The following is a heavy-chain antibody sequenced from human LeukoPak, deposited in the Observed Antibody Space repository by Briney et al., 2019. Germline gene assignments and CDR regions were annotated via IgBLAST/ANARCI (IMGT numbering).Heavy chain of an antibody. Sequence: GGSLRLSCAASGFTFDDYSMHWVRQAPGKGLEWVSLISWDGGSTYYADSVKGRFTISRDNSKNSLYLQMNSLRTEDTALYYCAKDSGITGGPIIDYWGQGTLVTVSS. J-gene: IGHJ4*02. CDR2: ISWDGGST. V-gene: IGHV3-43*01. D-gene: IGHD1-7*01. CDR1: GFTFDDYS. CDR3: AKDSGITGGPIIDY.